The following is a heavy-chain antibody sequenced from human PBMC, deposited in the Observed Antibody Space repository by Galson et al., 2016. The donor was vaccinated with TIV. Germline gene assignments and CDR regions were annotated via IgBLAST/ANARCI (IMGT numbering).Heavy chain of an antibody. CDR1: GYTFINYG. D-gene: IGHD1-26*01. V-gene: IGHV1-18*04. J-gene: IGHJ4*02. Sequence: SVKVSCKASGYTFINYGITWVRQAPGQGLEWMGWISGYDGHTNYAQMFQGRVTMTSDKSTNTVYMELRSIRSDDTAVYYCARDSGTYDYWGQGSLVTVSS. CDR3: ARDSGTYDY. CDR2: ISGYDGHT.